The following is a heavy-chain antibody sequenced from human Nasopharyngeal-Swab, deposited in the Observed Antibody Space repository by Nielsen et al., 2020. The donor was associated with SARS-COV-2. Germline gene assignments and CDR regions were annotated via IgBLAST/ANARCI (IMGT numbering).Heavy chain of an antibody. D-gene: IGHD4-17*01. J-gene: IGHJ4*02. Sequence: ASVNVSYKASGYTFTGYYMHWLRQAAGQGLEWMGWINPNSGSTNYAQKFQGWVTMTRDTSISTAYMELSRLRSDDTAVYYCARVVDYGDYVVYDYWGQRTLVTVSS. CDR2: INPNSGST. V-gene: IGHV1-2*04. CDR1: GYTFTGYY. CDR3: ARVVDYGDYVVYDY.